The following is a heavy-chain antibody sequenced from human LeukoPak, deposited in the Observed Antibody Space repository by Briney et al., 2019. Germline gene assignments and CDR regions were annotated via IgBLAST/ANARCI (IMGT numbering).Heavy chain of an antibody. Sequence: PGRSLRLSCAASGFTFSHYAMHWVRQAPGKGLEWVAVIWYDGSNKYYGDSVKGRLTISRDNSKNTLYLQMVSLRAEDTAVYYCASGGTGYSYDWGQGTLVTVSS. V-gene: IGHV3-33*01. CDR2: IWYDGSNK. CDR3: ASGGTGYSYD. D-gene: IGHD5-18*01. J-gene: IGHJ4*02. CDR1: GFTFSHYA.